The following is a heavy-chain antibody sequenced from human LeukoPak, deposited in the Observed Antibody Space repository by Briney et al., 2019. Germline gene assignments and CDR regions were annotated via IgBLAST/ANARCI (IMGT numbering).Heavy chain of an antibody. CDR1: GCTFTSYY. CDR3: ARDRGTTGTTGVYFDY. CDR2: INPSGGST. V-gene: IGHV1-46*01. Sequence: ASVKVSCKASGCTFTSYYMHWVRQAPGQGLEWMGIINPSGGSTSYAQKFQGRVTMTRDTSTSTVYMELSSLRSEDTAVYYCARDRGTTGTTGVYFDYWGQGTLVTVSS. D-gene: IGHD1-1*01. J-gene: IGHJ4*02.